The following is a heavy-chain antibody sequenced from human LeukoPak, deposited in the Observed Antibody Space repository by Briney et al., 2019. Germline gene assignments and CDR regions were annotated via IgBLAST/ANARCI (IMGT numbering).Heavy chain of an antibody. CDR3: ARDREDILTGYHLFDY. D-gene: IGHD3-9*01. CDR2: VYHSGST. V-gene: IGHV4-38-2*02. Sequence: PSETLSLTCTVSGFSISSGYYWGWIRQPPGKGLEWIGSVYHSGSTFYSPSLKSRVTVSVDTSKNQFSLKLSSVTAADTAVYYCARDREDILTGYHLFDYWGQGTLVTVSS. J-gene: IGHJ4*02. CDR1: GFSISSGYY.